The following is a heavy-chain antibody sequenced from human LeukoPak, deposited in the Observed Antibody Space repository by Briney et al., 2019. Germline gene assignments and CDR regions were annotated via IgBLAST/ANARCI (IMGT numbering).Heavy chain of an antibody. J-gene: IGHJ4*02. D-gene: IGHD6-19*01. V-gene: IGHV3-30*03. Sequence: PGGSLRLSCAASGFTFSSYGMHWVRQAPGKGLEWVAVISYDGSNKYYADSVKGRFTISRDNSKNTLYLQMNSLRAEDTAVYYCAREGGGSGWYDFDYWGQGTLVTVSS. CDR2: ISYDGSNK. CDR3: AREGGGSGWYDFDY. CDR1: GFTFSSYG.